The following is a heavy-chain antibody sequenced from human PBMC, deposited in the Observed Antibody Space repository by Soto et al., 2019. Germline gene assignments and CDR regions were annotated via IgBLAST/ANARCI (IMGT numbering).Heavy chain of an antibody. J-gene: IGHJ6*02. CDR1: HFSVNIYS. V-gene: IGHV3-23*01. CDR2: MSGSGSSI. D-gene: IGHD1-20*01. CDR3: ARDNWDGAYYGLDV. Sequence: EAQLLESGGGLVQPGESLTLSCVASHFSVNIYSMTWVRQAPGKGLEWVSSMSGSGSSIYYADSVKGRFTINRDKSKTTLYLQMNSLRAEDAAVYWCARDNWDGAYYGLDVWGQGTTGTVS.